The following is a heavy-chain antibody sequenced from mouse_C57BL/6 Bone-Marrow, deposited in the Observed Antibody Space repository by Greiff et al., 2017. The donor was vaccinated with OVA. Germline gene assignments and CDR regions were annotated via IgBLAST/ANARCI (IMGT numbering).Heavy chain of an antibody. CDR1: GFTFSSYA. J-gene: IGHJ3*01. CDR3: ARDTPITG. V-gene: IGHV5-4*01. D-gene: IGHD1-1*01. Sequence: EVKLMESGGGLVKPGGSLKLSCAASGFTFSSYAMSWVRQTPEKRLEWVATISDGGSYTYYPDNVKGRFTISRDNAKNNLYLQMSHLKSEDTAMYYCARDTPITGWGQGTLVTVSA. CDR2: ISDGGSYT.